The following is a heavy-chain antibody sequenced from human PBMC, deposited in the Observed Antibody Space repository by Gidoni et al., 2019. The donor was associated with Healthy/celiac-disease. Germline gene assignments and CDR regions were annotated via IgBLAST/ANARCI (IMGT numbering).Heavy chain of an antibody. J-gene: IGHJ4*02. D-gene: IGHD6-19*01. CDR1: GGTFSSYA. V-gene: IGHV1-69*19. Sequence: QVQLVQSGAEVKKPGSSVTVSCKASGGTFSSYAISWVRQAPGQGLEWMGGIIPIFGTANYAQKFQGRVTITADESTSTAYMELSSLRSEDTAVYYCARGSSSGWYPSFDYWGQGTLVTVSS. CDR2: IIPIFGTA. CDR3: ARGSSSGWYPSFDY.